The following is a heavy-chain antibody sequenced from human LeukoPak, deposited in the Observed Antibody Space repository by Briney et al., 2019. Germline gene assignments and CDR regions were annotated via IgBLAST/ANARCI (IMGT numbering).Heavy chain of an antibody. CDR1: GGSFSGYY. J-gene: IGHJ3*02. D-gene: IGHD6-19*01. CDR2: INHSGST. Sequence: SETLSLTCAVYGGSFSGYYWSWIRQPPGKGLEWIGEINHSGSTNYNPSLKSRVTIPVDTSKNQFSLKLSSVTAADTAVYYCARHYRGALAGTMGAFDIWGQGTMVTVSS. V-gene: IGHV4-34*01. CDR3: ARHYRGALAGTMGAFDI.